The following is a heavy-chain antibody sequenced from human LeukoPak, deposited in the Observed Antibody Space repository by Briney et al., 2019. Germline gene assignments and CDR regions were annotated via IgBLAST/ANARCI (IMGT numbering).Heavy chain of an antibody. CDR2: INHSGST. Sequence: SETLSLTCTVSGGSISSSSYYWGWIRQPPGKGLEWIGEINHSGSTNYNPSLKSRVTISVDTSKNQFSLKLSSVTAADTAVYYCARVWRWQNAFDIWGQGTMVTVSS. V-gene: IGHV4-39*07. J-gene: IGHJ3*02. CDR1: GGSISSSSYY. CDR3: ARVWRWQNAFDI. D-gene: IGHD4-23*01.